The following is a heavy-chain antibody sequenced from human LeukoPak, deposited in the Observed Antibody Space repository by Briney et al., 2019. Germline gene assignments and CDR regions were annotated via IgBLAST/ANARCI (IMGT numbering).Heavy chain of an antibody. V-gene: IGHV1-46*01. CDR2: INPSGGST. CDR3: ARDLEPSGDFWSGLSFDY. D-gene: IGHD3-3*01. J-gene: IGHJ4*02. Sequence: ASVKVSCKASGYTFTSYYMHWVRQAPGQGLEWMGIINPSGGSTSYAQKFQGRVTMTRDTSTSTVYMELSSLRSQYTAVYYCARDLEPSGDFWSGLSFDYWGQGTLVTVSS. CDR1: GYTFTSYY.